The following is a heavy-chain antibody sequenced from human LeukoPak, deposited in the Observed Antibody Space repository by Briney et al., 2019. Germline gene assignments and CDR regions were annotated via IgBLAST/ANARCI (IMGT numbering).Heavy chain of an antibody. V-gene: IGHV1-69*13. CDR2: IIPIFGTA. Sequence: SVKVSCKASGGTFSSYAISWVRQAPGQGLEWMGGIIPIFGTANYAQKLQGRVTITADESASTAYMELSSLRSEDTAVYYCASTPYYDSSGYYYVFDYWGQGTLVTVSS. J-gene: IGHJ4*02. CDR1: GGTFSSYA. D-gene: IGHD3-22*01. CDR3: ASTPYYDSSGYYYVFDY.